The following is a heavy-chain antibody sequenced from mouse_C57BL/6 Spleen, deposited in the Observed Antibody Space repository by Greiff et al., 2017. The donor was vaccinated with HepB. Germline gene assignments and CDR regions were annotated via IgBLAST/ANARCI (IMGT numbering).Heavy chain of an antibody. CDR3: AREGQYDYDSY. V-gene: IGHV1-69*01. J-gene: IGHJ2*01. D-gene: IGHD2-4*01. Sequence: QVQLKQPGAELVMPGASVKLSCKASGYTFTSYWMHWVKQRPGQGLEWIGEIDPSDSYTNYNQKFKGKSTLTVDKSSSTAYMQLSSLTSEDSAVYYCAREGQYDYDSYWGQGTTLTVSS. CDR1: GYTFTSYW. CDR2: IDPSDSYT.